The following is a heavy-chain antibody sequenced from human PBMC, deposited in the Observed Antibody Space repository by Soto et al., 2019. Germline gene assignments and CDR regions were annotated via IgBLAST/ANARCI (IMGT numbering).Heavy chain of an antibody. Sequence: GGSLRLSCAASGFTFSNYCMSWVRQAPGKGLDWVSSISSSSSYIYYADSVKGRFTISRDNAKNSLYLQMNSLRAEDTAVYYCAKERYSSRSPDFDYWGQGTLVTVSS. J-gene: IGHJ4*02. D-gene: IGHD6-13*01. CDR1: GFTFSNYC. V-gene: IGHV3-21*01. CDR3: AKERYSSRSPDFDY. CDR2: ISSSSSYI.